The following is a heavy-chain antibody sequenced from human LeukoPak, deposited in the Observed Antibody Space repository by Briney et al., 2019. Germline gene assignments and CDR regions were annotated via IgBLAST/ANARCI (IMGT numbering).Heavy chain of an antibody. J-gene: IGHJ5*02. V-gene: IGHV3-33*01. CDR3: ARGRMTNYDVLTGYHRFDP. CDR1: GFSFSDYD. Sequence: GGSLRLSCAASGFSFSDYDIHWVRQAPGKGLEWVAVLSSDGSNKYYADSVKGRFSISRDNSKNTLYLQMNSLRAEDTAIYYRARGRMTNYDVLTGYHRFDPWGQGTLVTVSS. D-gene: IGHD3-9*01. CDR2: LSSDGSNK.